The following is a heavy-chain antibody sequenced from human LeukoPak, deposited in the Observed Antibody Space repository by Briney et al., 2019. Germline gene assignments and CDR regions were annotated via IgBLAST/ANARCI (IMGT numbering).Heavy chain of an antibody. CDR3: ARRVRGVIISFYYYNGMDV. J-gene: IGHJ6*02. V-gene: IGHV4-34*01. CDR2: INHSGAT. CDR1: GGSFSDYY. D-gene: IGHD3-10*01. Sequence: SETLSLTCAVYGGSFSDYYWTWIRQSPGKGLEWIGEINHSGATDYNPSHKSRVTISVDTSKNQFSLKVRSVTAADTAVYYCARRVRGVIISFYYYNGMDVWGQGTTVTVSS.